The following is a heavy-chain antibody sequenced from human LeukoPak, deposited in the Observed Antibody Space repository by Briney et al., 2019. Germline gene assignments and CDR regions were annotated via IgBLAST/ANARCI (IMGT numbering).Heavy chain of an antibody. J-gene: IGHJ4*02. Sequence: GGSLRLSCAASGFIFTDYWMTWVRQAPGKGLEWVANIKQDGSEKYYVDSVKGRFTISRDNAKNSVYLQMNSLRAEDTAVYYCAVRYVDYWGRGALVTVSS. CDR3: AVRYVDY. CDR2: IKQDGSEK. D-gene: IGHD1-14*01. V-gene: IGHV3-7*01. CDR1: GFIFTDYW.